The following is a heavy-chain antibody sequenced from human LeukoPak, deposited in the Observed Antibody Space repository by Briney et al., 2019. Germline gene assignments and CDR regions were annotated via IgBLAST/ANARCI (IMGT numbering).Heavy chain of an antibody. D-gene: IGHD1-26*01. CDR1: GFTFTNYA. V-gene: IGHV3-23*01. J-gene: IGHJ6*02. CDR2: VSGSGGST. CDR3: ASDGAYAMAV. Sequence: GALRLSCAASGFTFTNYAMTWIRQAPGKGLEWVSAVSGSGGSTYYADSVRGRFTISRDNAKNTVSLQMNSLRAEDTAVYYCASDGAYAMAVWGQGTTVTVSS.